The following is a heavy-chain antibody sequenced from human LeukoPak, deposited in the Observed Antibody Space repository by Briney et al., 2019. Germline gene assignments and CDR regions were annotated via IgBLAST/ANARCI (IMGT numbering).Heavy chain of an antibody. CDR3: ARSKWSSTNLMPPYFDY. Sequence: GSLRLSCAASGFTFSPYSMNWVRQAPGKGLEWVSSISSSSGYIYYADSVKGRFTISRDNAKNPLYLQMNSLRAEDTAVYYCARSKWSSTNLMPPYFDYWGQGTLVTVSS. V-gene: IGHV3-21*01. J-gene: IGHJ4*02. CDR2: ISSSSGYI. CDR1: GFTFSPYS. D-gene: IGHD2-2*01.